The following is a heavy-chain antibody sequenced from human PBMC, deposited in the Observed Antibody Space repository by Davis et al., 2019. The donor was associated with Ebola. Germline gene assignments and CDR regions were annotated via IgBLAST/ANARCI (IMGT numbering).Heavy chain of an antibody. Sequence: SVKVSCKASGGTFTKFVINWVRQAPGQGLEWMGRIIPVVDTKDYAQKFQGRVTLTADKATNTAYVELSGLRFDDTAVYYCARGKWFDPWGQGTLVSVTS. V-gene: IGHV1-69*04. CDR1: GGTFTKFV. J-gene: IGHJ5*02. CDR3: ARGKWFDP. CDR2: IIPVVDTK.